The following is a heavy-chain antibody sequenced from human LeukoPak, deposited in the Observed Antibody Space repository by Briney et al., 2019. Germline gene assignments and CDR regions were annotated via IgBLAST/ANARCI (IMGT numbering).Heavy chain of an antibody. CDR1: GGTFSSYA. D-gene: IGHD2-15*01. CDR3: ASDIVVSTGAFDI. J-gene: IGHJ3*02. V-gene: IGHV1-69*06. Sequence: ASVKVSCKASGGTFSSYAISWVRQAPGQGLEWMGGIIPIFGTANYAQKFQGRVTITADKSTSTAYMELSSLRSEDTAVYYCASDIVVSTGAFDIWGQGTMVTVSS. CDR2: IIPIFGTA.